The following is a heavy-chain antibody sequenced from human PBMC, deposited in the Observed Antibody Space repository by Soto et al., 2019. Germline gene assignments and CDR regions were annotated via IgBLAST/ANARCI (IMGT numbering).Heavy chain of an antibody. CDR2: INQDGSDK. CDR1: GFTFSSHW. CDR3: ATSMRHTLNP. Sequence: EVQVVGSGGGLVQPGGSLRLSCAASGFTFSSHWMTWVRQVPGKGLEWVANINQDGSDKYYVDSVKGRFTISRDNAKNSLCLHMNSLRVEDTAVYYCATSMRHTLNPWGQGTLVTVSS. J-gene: IGHJ5*02. D-gene: IGHD2-8*01. V-gene: IGHV3-7*01.